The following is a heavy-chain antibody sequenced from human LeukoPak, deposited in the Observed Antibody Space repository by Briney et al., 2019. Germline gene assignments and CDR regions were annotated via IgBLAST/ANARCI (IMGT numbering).Heavy chain of an antibody. CDR2: IYYSGST. CDR1: GGSIRRSSYY. J-gene: IGHJ5*02. D-gene: IGHD2-2*01. V-gene: IGHV4-39*07. CDR3: ARDLPYCSSTSCYSQGASGRYRSSWNWFDP. Sequence: SETLSLTCTVSGGSIRRSSYYWGWIRQPPGKGLEWIGSIYYSGSTYYNPSLKSRVTISVDTSKNQFSLKLSSVTAADTAVYYCARDLPYCSSTSCYSQGASGRYRSSWNWFDPWGQGTLVTVSS.